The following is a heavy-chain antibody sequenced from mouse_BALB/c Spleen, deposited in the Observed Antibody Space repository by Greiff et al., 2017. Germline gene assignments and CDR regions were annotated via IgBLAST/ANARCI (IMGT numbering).Heavy chain of an antibody. V-gene: IGHV1S22*01. D-gene: IGHD2-4*01. CDR3: ARYDYEGMDY. CDR1: GYTFTSYW. J-gene: IGHJ4*01. Sequence: LQQPGSELVRPGASVKLSCKASGYTFTSYWMHWVKQRPGQGLEWIGNIYPGSGSTNYDEKFKDKATLTADKSSSTAYMQLSSLTSEDSAVYYCARYDYEGMDYWGQGTSVTVSS. CDR2: IYPGSGST.